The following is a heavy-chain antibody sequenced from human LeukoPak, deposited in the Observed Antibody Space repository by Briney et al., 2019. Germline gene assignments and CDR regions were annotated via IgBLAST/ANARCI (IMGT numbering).Heavy chain of an antibody. CDR3: ARDNSYYDSSGSFDY. Sequence: SETLSLTCTVSGGSISSSSYYWGWIRQPPGTGLEWIGSIYYSGSTYYNPSLKSRVTISVDTSKNQFSLKLSSVTAADTAVYYCARDNSYYDSSGSFDYWGQGTLVTVSS. CDR1: GGSISSSSYY. CDR2: IYYSGST. V-gene: IGHV4-39*07. D-gene: IGHD3-22*01. J-gene: IGHJ4*02.